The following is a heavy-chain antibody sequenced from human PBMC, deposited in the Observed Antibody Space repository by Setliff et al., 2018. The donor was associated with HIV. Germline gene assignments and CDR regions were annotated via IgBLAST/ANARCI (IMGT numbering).Heavy chain of an antibody. Sequence: SETLSLTCTVSGGSVNSGNYHWAWIRQPAGKGLEWIGHIYTSGSPHYKSSLTSRLTISLDTSRNQFSLKLTSVTAADSATYYCARWVYNSAWSLDYWGQGTLVTVSS. CDR3: ARWVYNSAWSLDY. CDR1: GGSVNSGNYH. J-gene: IGHJ4*02. CDR2: IYTSGSP. V-gene: IGHV4-61*09. D-gene: IGHD6-19*01.